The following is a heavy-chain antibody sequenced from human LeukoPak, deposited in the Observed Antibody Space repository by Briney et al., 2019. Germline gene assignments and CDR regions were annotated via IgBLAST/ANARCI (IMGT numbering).Heavy chain of an antibody. D-gene: IGHD3-10*01. Sequence: PGESLRLSCAASGFTFSSYAMSWVRQAPGKGLEWVSTISGGGGRTWYADSVKGRFTISRDNSKNTVDVQLNSLRAEDTAVYYCAKGIRYYGSGTHPPLDYWGQGTLVTVSS. V-gene: IGHV3-23*01. CDR1: GFTFSSYA. J-gene: IGHJ4*02. CDR3: AKGIRYYGSGTHPPLDY. CDR2: ISGGGGRT.